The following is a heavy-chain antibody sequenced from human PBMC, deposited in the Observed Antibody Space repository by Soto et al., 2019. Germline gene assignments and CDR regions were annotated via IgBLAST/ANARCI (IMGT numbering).Heavy chain of an antibody. J-gene: IGHJ4*02. CDR3: ARGGWRHIDY. CDR2: IYYSGST. Sequence: QVQLQESGPGLAKPSETLSLTCTVSGGSISTYYWSWIRQPPGKGLEWIGYIYYSGSTNYNPSLKSRVTISVATSKNPFSLKLSSVTAADAAVYYCARGGWRHIDYWGQGPLVTVSS. CDR1: GGSISTYY. D-gene: IGHD3-3*01. V-gene: IGHV4-59*08.